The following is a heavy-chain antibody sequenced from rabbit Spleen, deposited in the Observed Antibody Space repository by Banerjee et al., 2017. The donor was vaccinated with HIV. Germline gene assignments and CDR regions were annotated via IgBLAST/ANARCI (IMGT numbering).Heavy chain of an antibody. V-gene: IGHV1S40*01. D-gene: IGHD1-1*01. CDR2: ISAGSGNT. CDR3: ANYGGNSGYNL. J-gene: IGHJ4*01. CDR1: GFPFSSDW. Sequence: QSLEESGGDLVKPGASLTLTCTASGFPFSSDWIWWVRQAPEKGLEWIALISAGSGNTYYTTWAKGRFTISKTSSTTVTLQMTSLTAADTATYFCANYGGNSGYNLWGPGTLVTVS.